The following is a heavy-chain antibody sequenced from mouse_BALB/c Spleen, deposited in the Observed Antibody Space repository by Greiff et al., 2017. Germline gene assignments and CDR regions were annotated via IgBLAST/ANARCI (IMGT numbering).Heavy chain of an antibody. CDR1: GFTFSSYA. J-gene: IGHJ3*01. CDR2: ISSGGST. Sequence: DVHLVESGGGLVKPGGSLKLSCAASGFTFSSYAMSWVRQTPEKRLEWVASISSGGSTYYPDSVKGRFTISRDNARNILYLQMSSLRSEDTAMYYCARGRDYGAWCAYWGQGTLVTVSA. D-gene: IGHD2-4*01. CDR3: ARGRDYGAWCAY. V-gene: IGHV5-6-5*01.